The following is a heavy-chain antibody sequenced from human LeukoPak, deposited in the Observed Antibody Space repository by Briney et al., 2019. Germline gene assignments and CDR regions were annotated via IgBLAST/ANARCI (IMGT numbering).Heavy chain of an antibody. V-gene: IGHV4-34*01. CDR3: ARVPTRYYYGSGSYREYWFDP. D-gene: IGHD3-10*01. Sequence: SETLSLTCAVYGGSFSGYYWSWIRQPPGKGLEWIGEINHSGSTNYNPSLKSRVTISVDTSKNQFSLKLSSVTAADTAVYYCARVPTRYYYGSGSYREYWFDPWGQGTLVTVSS. J-gene: IGHJ5*02. CDR2: INHSGST. CDR1: GGSFSGYY.